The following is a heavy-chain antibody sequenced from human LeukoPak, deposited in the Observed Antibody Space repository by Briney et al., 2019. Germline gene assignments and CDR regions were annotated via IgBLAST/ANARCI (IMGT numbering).Heavy chain of an antibody. CDR2: IIGSGGTT. CDR1: GFTFNNYA. V-gene: IGHV3-23*01. CDR3: VKGGGYSYSCAMDV. D-gene: IGHD2-15*01. Sequence: GWSLRLSCAASGFTFNNYAMSWVRQAPGKGLEWVSSIIGSGGTTYTADSVKGRFIISRDNSRNTLFLQMNILSTDDTAVYFCVKGGGYSYSCAMDVWGQGTTVTVSS. J-gene: IGHJ6*02.